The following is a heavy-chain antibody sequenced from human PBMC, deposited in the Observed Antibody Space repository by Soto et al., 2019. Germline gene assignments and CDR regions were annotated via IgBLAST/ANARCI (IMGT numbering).Heavy chain of an antibody. CDR1: GYTFTSYY. Sequence: QVQLVQSGAEVTKPGASVKVSCKASGYTFTSYYMHWVRQAPGQGLEWMGIINPSGGSTSYAQKFQGRVTMSRDPSTSTVHLELSSLRSEDTAVYYCARDYDLWSGEFDYWGQGTLVTVSS. D-gene: IGHD3-3*01. CDR2: INPSGGST. J-gene: IGHJ4*02. V-gene: IGHV1-46*03. CDR3: ARDYDLWSGEFDY.